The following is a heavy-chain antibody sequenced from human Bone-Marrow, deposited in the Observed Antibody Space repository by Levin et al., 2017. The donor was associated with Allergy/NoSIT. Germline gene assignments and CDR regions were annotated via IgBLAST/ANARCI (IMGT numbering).Heavy chain of an antibody. J-gene: IGHJ5*02. Sequence: SETLSLTCTISGGSISNYYWSWIRQPPGKGLEWIGYIYYTGSTSYNPSLRSRVTISLDTSKNQFSLTLRSVTGADTAIYYCARETEMAMGELTWFDPWGLGTLVTVSS. D-gene: IGHD3-16*01. CDR3: ARETEMAMGELTWFDP. CDR1: GGSISNYY. V-gene: IGHV4-59*01. CDR2: IYYTGST.